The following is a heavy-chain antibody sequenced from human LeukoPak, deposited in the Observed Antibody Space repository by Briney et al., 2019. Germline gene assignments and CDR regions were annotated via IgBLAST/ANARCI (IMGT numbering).Heavy chain of an antibody. CDR3: ARVREGYYYYMDV. V-gene: IGHV4-59*01. J-gene: IGHJ6*03. Sequence: SETLSLTCTVSGGSISSYYWSWIRQPPGKGLEWIGYIYYTGSTNYNPSLKSRVTISVDTSKNQFSLKLCSVTAADTAVYYCARVREGYYYYMDVWGKGTTVTVSS. CDR2: IYYTGST. CDR1: GGSISSYY. D-gene: IGHD1-26*01.